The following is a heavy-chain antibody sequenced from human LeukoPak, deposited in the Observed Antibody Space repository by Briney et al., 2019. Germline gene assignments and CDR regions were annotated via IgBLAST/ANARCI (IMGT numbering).Heavy chain of an antibody. Sequence: PSETLSLTCTVSGGSISSSSYYWSWIRQPPGKGLEWIGEINHSGSTNYNPSLKSRVTISVDTSKNQFSLKLTSVTAADTAVYYCVYGDYGVWFDPWGQGTLVTVSS. CDR3: VYGDYGVWFDP. V-gene: IGHV4-39*07. J-gene: IGHJ5*02. CDR1: GGSISSSSYY. CDR2: INHSGST. D-gene: IGHD4-17*01.